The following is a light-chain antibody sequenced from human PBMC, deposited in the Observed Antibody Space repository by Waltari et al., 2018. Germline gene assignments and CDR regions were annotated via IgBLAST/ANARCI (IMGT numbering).Light chain of an antibody. CDR3: QVWDTGTVV. J-gene: IGLJ1*01. V-gene: IGLV3-21*03. CDR1: YIESKD. CDR2: DDR. Sequence: SYVLTQAPSVSVAPGKAATITCGGNYIESKDVHWYQQKPGQAPVLVVYDDRARPSGSPGRFSGSTAGNTATLTISRVEAGDEADYYCQVWDTGTVVFGPGTKLSVL.